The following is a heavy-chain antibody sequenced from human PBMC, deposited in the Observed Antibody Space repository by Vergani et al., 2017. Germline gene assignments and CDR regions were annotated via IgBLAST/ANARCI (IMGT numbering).Heavy chain of an antibody. CDR1: GGSISSGDYY. V-gene: IGHV4-30-4*01. D-gene: IGHD3-10*01. Sequence: QVQLQESGPGLVKPSQTLSLTCTVPGGSISSGDYYWSWIRQPPGKGLEWIGYIYYSGSTYYNPSIKSRVTISVDTSKNQFSLKLSSVTAADTAVYYCARGFTMVRGVRASWFDPWGQGTLVTVSS. J-gene: IGHJ5*02. CDR3: ARGFTMVRGVRASWFDP. CDR2: IYYSGST.